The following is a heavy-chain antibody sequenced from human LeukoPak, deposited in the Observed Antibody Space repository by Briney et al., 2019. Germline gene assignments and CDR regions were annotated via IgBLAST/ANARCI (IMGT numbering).Heavy chain of an antibody. CDR1: GFTFSSYE. V-gene: IGHV3-48*03. D-gene: IGHD4-23*01. Sequence: GGSLRLSRAASGFTFSSYEMNWVRQAPGKGLEWVSFISSSGSTIYYADSVKGRLTISRDNAKNSLYLQMNSLRAEDTAVYYCARENYGGNGDYFDYWGQGTLVTVSS. CDR3: ARENYGGNGDYFDY. J-gene: IGHJ4*02. CDR2: ISSSGSTI.